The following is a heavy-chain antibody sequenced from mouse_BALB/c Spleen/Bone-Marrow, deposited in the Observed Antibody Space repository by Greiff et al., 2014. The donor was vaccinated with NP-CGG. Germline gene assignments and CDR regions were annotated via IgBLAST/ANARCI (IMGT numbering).Heavy chain of an antibody. CDR2: IWGGGST. V-gene: IGHV2-6-4*01. Sequence: VMLVESGPGLVAPSQSLSITCTVSGFSLSRYSVHWVRQPPGKGLEWLGMIWGGGSTDYNSARKSRLSISKDNSKSQVFLKMNSLQTDDTAMYYCARLYGNYGGYFDYWGQGTTLTVSS. J-gene: IGHJ2*01. CDR3: ARLYGNYGGYFDY. CDR1: GFSLSRYS. D-gene: IGHD2-10*02.